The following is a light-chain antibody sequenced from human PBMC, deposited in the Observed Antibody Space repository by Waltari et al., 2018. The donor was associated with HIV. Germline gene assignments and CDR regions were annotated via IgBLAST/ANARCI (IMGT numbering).Light chain of an antibody. CDR1: QSVLYSFNNKNY. CDR2: WAS. Sequence: DIVMTQSPDFLAVSLGERATINCTYSQSVLYSFNNKNYLAWYQQKPGQSPQLLIYWASTRESGVPDRFSGSGSGTDFTLTISTLQAEDVAVYYCQQYYTTPFTFGPGTKVDLK. J-gene: IGKJ3*01. V-gene: IGKV4-1*01. CDR3: QQYYTTPFT.